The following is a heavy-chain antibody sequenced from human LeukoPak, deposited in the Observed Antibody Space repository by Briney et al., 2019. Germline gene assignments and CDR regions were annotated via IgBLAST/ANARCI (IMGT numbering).Heavy chain of an antibody. CDR3: ARLCSIRGSLHDWFDP. CDR2: ISADNGNT. Sequence: ASVKVSCKASGYTFTSYAISWVRQAPGQGLEWMGWISADNGNTDYAQRCQGRVTMTTDTSTSTAYMELRSLRSDDTAVYYCARLCSIRGSLHDWFDPWGQGTLVAVSS. V-gene: IGHV1-18*01. D-gene: IGHD2-2*01. J-gene: IGHJ5*02. CDR1: GYTFTSYA.